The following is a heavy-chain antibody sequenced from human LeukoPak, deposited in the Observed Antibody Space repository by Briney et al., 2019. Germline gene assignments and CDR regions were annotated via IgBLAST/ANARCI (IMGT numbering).Heavy chain of an antibody. CDR2: INSDGSST. J-gene: IGHJ4*02. CDR3: TRGLYGSPGDN. CDR1: GSTFSSYR. D-gene: IGHD1-26*01. V-gene: IGHV3-74*01. Sequence: GGSLRLSCAASGSTFSSYRMHWVRHAPGKGLVWVSRINSDGSSTDYADSVKGRFTMSRDNAKNTVYLHMNSLGAEDTAVYYCTRGLYGSPGDNWGQGTLVTVSS.